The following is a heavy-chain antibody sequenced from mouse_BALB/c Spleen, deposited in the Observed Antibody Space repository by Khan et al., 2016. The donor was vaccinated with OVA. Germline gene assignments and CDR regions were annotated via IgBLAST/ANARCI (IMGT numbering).Heavy chain of an antibody. CDR2: ISSGDSYT. J-gene: IGHJ1*01. Sequence: EVELVESGGDLVKPGGSLKLSCAASGFTFSGYALSWVRQTPEKRLEWVATISSGDSYTYYPASVKGRFTISRDNVKNTLYLQMSSLRSEDTAMYYCARPPITTIVATSYWFFDVWGAGTTVTVSS. D-gene: IGHD1-1*01. CDR1: GFTFSGYA. V-gene: IGHV5-9-3*01. CDR3: ARPPITTIVATSYWFFDV.